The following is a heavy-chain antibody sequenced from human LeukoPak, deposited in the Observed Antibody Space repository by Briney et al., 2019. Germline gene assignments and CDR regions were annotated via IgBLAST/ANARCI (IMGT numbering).Heavy chain of an antibody. J-gene: IGHJ4*02. D-gene: IGHD5-18*01. CDR2: IYYTGST. V-gene: IGHV4-59*12. Sequence: SETLSLTCSVSGGSISSNYWSWIRQPPGKGLEWIGYIYYTGSTSYNPSLKSRVTLSVDTSKNQFSLKLSSVTAADTAVYYCAREGQLWSCFDYWGQGTLVTVSS. CDR1: GGSISSNY. CDR3: AREGQLWSCFDY.